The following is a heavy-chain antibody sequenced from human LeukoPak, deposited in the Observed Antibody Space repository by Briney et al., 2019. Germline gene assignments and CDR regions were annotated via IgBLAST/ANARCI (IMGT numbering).Heavy chain of an antibody. V-gene: IGHV3-23*01. Sequence: GGSLRLSCEASGFTFSSYAMNWVRQAPGKGLEWVSSISGGGGSTYYADFVKGRFTISRDNAKNTVYLQVRSLRAEDTAVYYCAKDSGYGGDSNDAFDIWGQGTMVTVSS. J-gene: IGHJ3*02. CDR2: ISGGGGST. CDR1: GFTFSSYA. D-gene: IGHD4-23*01. CDR3: AKDSGYGGDSNDAFDI.